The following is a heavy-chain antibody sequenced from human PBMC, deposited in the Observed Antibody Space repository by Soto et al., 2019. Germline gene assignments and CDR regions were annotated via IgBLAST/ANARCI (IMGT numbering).Heavy chain of an antibody. CDR2: ITPIFGAA. J-gene: IGHJ5*02. CDR3: ARDGIAARPIAWFGP. D-gene: IGHD6-6*01. Sequence: QVQLVQSGAEVKKPGSSVKVSCKASGGTFSSYAIRWVRQAPGQGLEWMGGITPIFGAADYAQKFQGRVTITADESTSTAYMELSSLSSEDTAVYYCARDGIAARPIAWFGPWGQGSLVTVS. V-gene: IGHV1-69*12. CDR1: GGTFSSYA.